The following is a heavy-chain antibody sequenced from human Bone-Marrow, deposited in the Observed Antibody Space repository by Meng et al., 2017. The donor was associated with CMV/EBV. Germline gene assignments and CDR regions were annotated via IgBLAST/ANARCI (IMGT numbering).Heavy chain of an antibody. D-gene: IGHD3-3*01. CDR2: ISSSSSTI. J-gene: IGHJ4*02. CDR3: ARVGPSSYYDFWSGYLY. V-gene: IGHV3-11*04. CDR1: GFILSDYY. Sequence: GESLKISCAASGFILSDYYLNWIRQAPGKGLEWVSYISSSSSTIYYADSVKGRFTISRDNAKNSLYLQMNSLRAEDTAVYYCARVGPSSYYDFWSGYLYWGQGTLVTVSS.